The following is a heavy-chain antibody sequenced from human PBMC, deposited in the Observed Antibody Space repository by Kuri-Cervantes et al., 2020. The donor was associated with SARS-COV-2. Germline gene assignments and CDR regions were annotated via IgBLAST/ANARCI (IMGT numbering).Heavy chain of an antibody. CDR3: AGGQVVVVPAATPGGWFDP. J-gene: IGHJ5*02. D-gene: IGHD2-2*01. V-gene: IGHV4-34*01. CDR2: IYYSGST. Sequence: SDTLSLTGAAYGGSFIGYYWSWIRQPPGKGLEWIGEIYYSGSTNYNPSLKSRVTISVDTSKNQFSLKLSSVTAADTAVYYCAGGQVVVVPAATPGGWFDPWGQGTLVPSPQ. CDR1: GGSFIGYY.